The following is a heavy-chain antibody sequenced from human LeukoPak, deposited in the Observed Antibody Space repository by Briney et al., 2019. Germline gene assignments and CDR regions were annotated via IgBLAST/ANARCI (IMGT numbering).Heavy chain of an antibody. V-gene: IGHV5-51*01. CDR2: IYPGDSDT. CDR1: GYSLTSHW. D-gene: IGHD2-15*01. Sequence: GESLKISCEGSGYSLTSHWIGRARQMPGKGLEWMGIIYPGDSDTRYSPSFQGQVTISADKSISTAYLQWSSLEASDTAMYYCARTATGTNSDAFDVWGQGTMVAVSS. CDR3: ARTATGTNSDAFDV. J-gene: IGHJ3*01.